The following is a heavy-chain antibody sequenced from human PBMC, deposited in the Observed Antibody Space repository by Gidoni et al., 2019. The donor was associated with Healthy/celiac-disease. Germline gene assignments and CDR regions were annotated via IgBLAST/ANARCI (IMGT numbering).Heavy chain of an antibody. Sequence: MNWVRQAPGKGLEWVSSISSSSSYIYYADSVKGRFTISRDNAKNSLYLQMNSLRAEDTAVYYCARDGRTVTTGHDYWGQGTLVTVSS. J-gene: IGHJ4*02. CDR2: ISSSSSYI. V-gene: IGHV3-21*01. D-gene: IGHD4-4*01. CDR3: ARDGRTVTTGHDY.